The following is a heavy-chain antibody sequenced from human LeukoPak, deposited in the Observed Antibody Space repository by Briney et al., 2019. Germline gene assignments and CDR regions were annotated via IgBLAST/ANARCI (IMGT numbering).Heavy chain of an antibody. J-gene: IGHJ4*02. V-gene: IGHV3-23*01. CDR3: ARGVANYYDSSGYQN. CDR2: ISGSGGST. Sequence: GGSLRLSCATSGFTFRNYAMTWVRQAPGKGPEWVSAISGSGGSTYYADSVKGRFTISRDNSKNTLYLQMNSLRAEDTAVYYCARGVANYYDSSGYQNWGQGTLVTVSS. CDR1: GFTFRNYA. D-gene: IGHD3-22*01.